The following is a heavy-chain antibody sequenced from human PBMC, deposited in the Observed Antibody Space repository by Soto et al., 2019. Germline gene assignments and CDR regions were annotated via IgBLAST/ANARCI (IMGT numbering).Heavy chain of an antibody. CDR1: GYTFTGYY. V-gene: IGHV1-2*04. CDR3: ARGSSPEGSSPDPDAFDI. CDR2: INPNSGGT. Sequence: GASVKVSCKASGYTFTGYYIHGVRQAPGQGLEWMGWINPNSGGTNYAQKFQGWVTMTRDTSISTAYMELSRLRSDDTAVYYCARGSSPEGSSPDPDAFDIWGQGTMVTVSS. J-gene: IGHJ3*02. D-gene: IGHD6-13*01.